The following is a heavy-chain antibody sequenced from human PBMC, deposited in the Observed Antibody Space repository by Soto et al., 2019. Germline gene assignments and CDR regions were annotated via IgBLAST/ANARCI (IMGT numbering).Heavy chain of an antibody. CDR1: GDSISSNNW. V-gene: IGHV4-4*02. D-gene: IGHD6-13*01. CDR3: ASRYTYSWDSYFNY. J-gene: IGHJ4*02. Sequence: QVQLQESGPGLVTPSGTLSLTCTVSGDSISSNNWWSWVRQSPGKGLEWIGEIYHSGTTYYNPSLKIRVTISMDMSKNHFSLKLSSVTAADTAVYYCASRYTYSWDSYFNYWGQETLVTVSP. CDR2: IYHSGTT.